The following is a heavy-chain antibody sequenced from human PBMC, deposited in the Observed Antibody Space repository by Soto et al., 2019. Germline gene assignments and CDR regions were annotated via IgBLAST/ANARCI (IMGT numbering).Heavy chain of an antibody. CDR1: GYPFNSYE. CDR2: MSPNSDNA. V-gene: IGHV1-8*01. CDR3: ARGLALRTSYLAY. J-gene: IGHJ4*02. Sequence: QVQLVQSGAAVKKPGASEKVSCEASGYPFNSYEINWVRQAPGQGLEWMGRMSPNSDNAGSAQKFQGRVTMTRNTSISTAYMELKTLTSEDTAVYFCARGLALRTSYLAYWGQGTLVTVSS.